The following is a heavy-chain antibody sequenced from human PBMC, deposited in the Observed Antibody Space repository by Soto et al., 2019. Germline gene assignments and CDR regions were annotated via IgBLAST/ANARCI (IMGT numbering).Heavy chain of an antibody. CDR3: ARMNVDSHQFSYAMDV. CDR2: IFSDNER. Sequence: SGPTLVNPTETLTRTCTVSGFSLTTGKMGVSWIRQPPGKALEWLAHIFSDNERSYSTSLQGRLTISKDTSGSQVVLSMTNVDPVDTATYYCARMNVDSHQFSYAMDVCGTGPTVTVSS. CDR1: GFSLTTGKMG. V-gene: IGHV2-26*01. J-gene: IGHJ6*04. D-gene: IGHD4-17*01.